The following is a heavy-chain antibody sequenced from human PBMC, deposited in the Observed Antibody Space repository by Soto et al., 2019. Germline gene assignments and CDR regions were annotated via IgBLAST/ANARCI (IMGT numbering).Heavy chain of an antibody. Sequence: SETLSLTCSVSGGSVRSGSYYWTWIRQPPGKGLEWIGYIYQSGTTNYNASLKSRVTISIDTSKNQFFLKLNTVTAADTAVYYCARDSSGRHDYWGQGTLVTVSS. V-gene: IGHV4-61*01. J-gene: IGHJ4*02. D-gene: IGHD3-22*01. CDR1: GGSVRSGSYY. CDR2: IYQSGTT. CDR3: ARDSSGRHDY.